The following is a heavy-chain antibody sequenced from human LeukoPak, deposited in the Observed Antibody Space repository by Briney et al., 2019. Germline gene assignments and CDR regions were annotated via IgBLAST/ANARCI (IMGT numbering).Heavy chain of an antibody. CDR1: GGSISRGGYY. CDR2: IYFSGSA. D-gene: IGHD1-26*01. J-gene: IGHJ4*02. CDR3: AREVGVGATDFDY. V-gene: IGHV4-30-4*08. Sequence: SETLSLTCTVSGGSISRGGYYWNWIRQHPGKGLEWIGYIYFSGSAYYSPSLKSRVTISVDTSKNQFSLKLSSVTAADTAVYYCAREVGVGATDFDYWGQGTLVTVSS.